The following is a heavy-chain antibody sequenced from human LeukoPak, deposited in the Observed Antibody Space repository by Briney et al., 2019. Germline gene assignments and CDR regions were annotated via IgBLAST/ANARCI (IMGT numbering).Heavy chain of an antibody. D-gene: IGHD3-3*01. Sequence: ASVKVSCKASRGTFSSYAIIWVRQAPGQGLEWMGGIIPTFGTAAYAKKFQGRVTISADESTSTAYMELSSLTSEDTAVYYCARAQGIFGVGPEGFFDYWGQGTLVTVSS. V-gene: IGHV1-69*13. CDR1: RGTFSSYA. J-gene: IGHJ4*02. CDR3: ARAQGIFGVGPEGFFDY. CDR2: IIPTFGTA.